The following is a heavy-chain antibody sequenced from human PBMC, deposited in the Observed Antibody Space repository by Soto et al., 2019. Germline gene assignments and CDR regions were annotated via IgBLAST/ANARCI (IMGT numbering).Heavy chain of an antibody. CDR2: ISAYNGDT. V-gene: IGHV1-18*04. CDR3: ARARIAVAGRFDY. D-gene: IGHD6-19*01. J-gene: IGHJ4*02. Sequence: GASVKVSCKASGYTFRSYGISWVRQAPGQGLEWVGWISAYNGDTHYAPKFQDRITLTTETSTDTAYMELRSLRLDDTAVYYCARARIAVAGRFDYWGQGTLVTVSS. CDR1: GYTFRSYG.